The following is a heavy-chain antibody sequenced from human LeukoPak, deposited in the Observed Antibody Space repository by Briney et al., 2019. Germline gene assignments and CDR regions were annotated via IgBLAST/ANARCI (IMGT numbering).Heavy chain of an antibody. D-gene: IGHD1-14*01. Sequence: GGSLRLACAASGFTFDDYAMHWVWQAPGKGLEGVSGISWNSGSIGYADSVKGRFTISRDNAKNSLYLQMNSLRAEDTAVYYCARYIGTGGYDYWGQGTLVTVSS. J-gene: IGHJ4*02. CDR1: GFTFDDYA. V-gene: IGHV3-9*01. CDR2: ISWNSGSI. CDR3: ARYIGTGGYDY.